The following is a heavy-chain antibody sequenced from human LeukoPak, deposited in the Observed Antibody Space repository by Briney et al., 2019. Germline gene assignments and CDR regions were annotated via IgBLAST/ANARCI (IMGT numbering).Heavy chain of an antibody. Sequence: ASVKVSCKASGYTFTSYGISWVRQAPGQGLEWMGWISAYNGNTNYAQKLQGRVTMTTDTSTSTAYMELRSLRSDDTAVYYCARAFFDILTGYPEYFDYWGQGTLVTVSS. J-gene: IGHJ4*02. CDR3: ARAFFDILTGYPEYFDY. CDR2: ISAYNGNT. D-gene: IGHD3-9*01. CDR1: GYTFTSYG. V-gene: IGHV1-18*01.